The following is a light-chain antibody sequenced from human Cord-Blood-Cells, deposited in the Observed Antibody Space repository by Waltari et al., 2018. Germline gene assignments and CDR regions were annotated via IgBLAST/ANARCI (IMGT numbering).Light chain of an antibody. CDR3: QQYYSTPYT. Sequence: DIVMTKFPDSLAVSLGERATINCKSSQSVLYSSNNKNYLAWYQQKPGQPPKLLIYWASTRESGVPDRFSGSGSGTDFTLTISSLQAEDVAVYYCQQYYSTPYTFGQGTKLEIK. J-gene: IGKJ2*01. CDR2: WAS. V-gene: IGKV4-1*01. CDR1: QSVLYSSNNKNY.